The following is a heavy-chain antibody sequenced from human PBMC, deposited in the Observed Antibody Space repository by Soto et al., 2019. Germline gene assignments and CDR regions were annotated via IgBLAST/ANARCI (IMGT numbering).Heavy chain of an antibody. CDR3: ARENYGDYLNWFDP. CDR1: GFTCSSYS. CDR2: ISSSSSTI. D-gene: IGHD4-17*01. V-gene: IGHV3-48*02. J-gene: IGHJ5*02. Sequence: GGSQRLSCAASGFTCSSYSMNWVRQAPGKGLEWVSYISSSSSTIYYADSVKGRFTISRDNAKNSLYLQMNSLRDEDTAVYYCARENYGDYLNWFDPWGQGTLVTVSS.